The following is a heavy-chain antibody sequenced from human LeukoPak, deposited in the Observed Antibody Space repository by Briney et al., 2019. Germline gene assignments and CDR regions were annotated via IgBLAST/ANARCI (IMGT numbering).Heavy chain of an antibody. V-gene: IGHV1-3*01. J-gene: IGHJ5*02. CDR2: INAGNGNT. CDR3: ARSYYDILFGYPKNYWFDP. D-gene: IGHD3-9*01. Sequence: ASVKVSCKASGYTFTSYAMHWVRQAPGQRLEWMGWINAGNGNTKYSQKFQGRVTITRDTSANTAYMELSSLRSEDTAVYYCARSYYDILFGYPKNYWFDPWGQGTLVTVSS. CDR1: GYTFTSYA.